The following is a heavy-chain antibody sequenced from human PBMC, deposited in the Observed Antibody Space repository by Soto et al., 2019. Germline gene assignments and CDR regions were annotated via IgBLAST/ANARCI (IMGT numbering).Heavy chain of an antibody. CDR2: ISGSGGSK. CDR3: AKYATRYYGSGSYNDY. Sequence: EVQLLESGGGVVQPGGSLRLSCAASGFTFSYYAMTWVRQAPGKGLESVSAISGSGGSKYYADSVKGRFSISRDNSKNKQLLQMNSRRAEDTAVYYCAKYATRYYGSGSYNDYWGQGTLVTVSS. CDR1: GFTFSYYA. D-gene: IGHD3-10*01. V-gene: IGHV3-23*01. J-gene: IGHJ4*02.